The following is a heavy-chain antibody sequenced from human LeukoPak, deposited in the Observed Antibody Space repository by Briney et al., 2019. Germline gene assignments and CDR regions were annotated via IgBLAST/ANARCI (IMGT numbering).Heavy chain of an antibody. J-gene: IGHJ4*02. CDR3: AREYGSGSLDY. V-gene: IGHV3-21*01. D-gene: IGHD3-10*01. CDR1: GFTFSSYS. CDR2: ISSSTNYI. Sequence: GGSLRLSCAASGFTFSSYSMNLVRQAPGKGLEWVSSISSSTNYIFYAYSVKGRFTISRDNAKNSLYLEMNGLRAEDTAVYYCAREYGSGSLDYWGQGTLVTVSS.